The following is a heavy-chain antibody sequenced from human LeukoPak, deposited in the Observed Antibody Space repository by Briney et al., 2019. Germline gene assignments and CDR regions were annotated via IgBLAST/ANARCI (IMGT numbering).Heavy chain of an antibody. Sequence: GGXXLSCAASGXTFTSQGMAWVRQAPAKGLEWVSAITGSGDNTYYADSVKGWFTISRNNSKNTLYLQMNSLSAEDTAVYYCAKMQGYFDLWGRGTLVTVSS. CDR1: GXTFTSQG. CDR3: AKMQGYFDL. CDR2: ITGSGDNT. V-gene: IGHV3-23*01. J-gene: IGHJ2*01.